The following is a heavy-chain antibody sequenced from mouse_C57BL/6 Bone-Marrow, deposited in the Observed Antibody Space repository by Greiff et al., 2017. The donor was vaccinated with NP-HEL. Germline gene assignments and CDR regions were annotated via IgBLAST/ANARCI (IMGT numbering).Heavy chain of an antibody. D-gene: IGHD2-4*01. CDR1: GYTFTSYW. CDR2: IVPSDSYT. CDR3: ARGYYDYDDY. Sequence: QVQLQQPGAELVKPGASVKLSCTASGYTFTSYWMQWVKQRPGQGLEWIGEIVPSDSYTNYNKKFKGQATLTVDTSTSTAYMQLSSLTSEDSAVYYCARGYYDYDDYWGQGTTLTVSS. J-gene: IGHJ2*01. V-gene: IGHV1-50*01.